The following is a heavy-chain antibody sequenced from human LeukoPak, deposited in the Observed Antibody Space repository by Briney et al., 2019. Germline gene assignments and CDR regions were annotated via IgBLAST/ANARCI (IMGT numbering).Heavy chain of an antibody. CDR1: GFTFSSYG. Sequence: HPGGSLRLSCAASGFTFSSYGMHWVRQAQGKGLEWVAFIRYDGSNKYYADSVKGRFTISRDNSKNTLYLQMNSLRAEDTAVYYCAKGFGRSGSLDAFDIWGQGTMVTVSS. CDR2: IRYDGSNK. V-gene: IGHV3-30*02. D-gene: IGHD1-26*01. J-gene: IGHJ3*02. CDR3: AKGFGRSGSLDAFDI.